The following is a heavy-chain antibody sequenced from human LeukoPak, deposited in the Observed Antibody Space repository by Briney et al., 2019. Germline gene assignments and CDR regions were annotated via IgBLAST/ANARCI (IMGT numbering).Heavy chain of an antibody. V-gene: IGHV4-4*02. J-gene: IGHJ6*03. Sequence: SETLSPTCNVSGGSISSPNWWLWVRQPPGKGLEWIGEIFHSGSTYYNPPLKSRVTISVDTSKNQFSLKLSSVTAADTAAYYCARLRSSSWYVGADYYYYYMDVWGKGTTVTISS. CDR3: ARLRSSSWYVGADYYYYYMDV. CDR2: IFHSGST. CDR1: GGSISSPNW. D-gene: IGHD6-13*01.